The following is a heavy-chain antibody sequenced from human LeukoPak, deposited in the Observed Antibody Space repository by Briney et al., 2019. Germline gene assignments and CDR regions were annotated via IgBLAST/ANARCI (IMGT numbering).Heavy chain of an antibody. CDR3: AVYSSGWFDY. CDR1: GGSISSYY. D-gene: IGHD6-19*01. V-gene: IGHV4-59*01. CDR2: IYYSGST. J-gene: IGHJ4*02. Sequence: SETLSLTCTVSGGSISSYYWSWVRQPPGKGLEWIGYIYYSGSTNYNPSLKSRVTISVDTSKNQFSLKQSSVTAADTAVYYCAVYSSGWFDYWGQGTLVTVSS.